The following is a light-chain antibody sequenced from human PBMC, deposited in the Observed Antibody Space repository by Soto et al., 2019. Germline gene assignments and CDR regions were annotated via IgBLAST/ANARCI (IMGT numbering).Light chain of an antibody. V-gene: IGKV1-39*01. CDR3: HQSYSTPWT. CDR2: AAS. J-gene: IGKJ1*01. CDR1: QSITTY. Sequence: DIQMTQSPSSLSASVGERVTITCRAIQSITTYLNWYQQKPGKAPKLLIYAASSLESGVPSTLRGSGSGTNFTLTISSLQPEDFAAYYCHQSYSTPWTFGQGTKVEIK.